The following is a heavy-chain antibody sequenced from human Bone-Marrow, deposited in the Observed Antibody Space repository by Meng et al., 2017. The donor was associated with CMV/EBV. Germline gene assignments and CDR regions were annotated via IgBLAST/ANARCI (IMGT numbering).Heavy chain of an antibody. CDR1: GGTFSSYT. J-gene: IGHJ6*02. CDR3: TRNGGGLDV. CDR2: INPNSGAT. D-gene: IGHD3-16*01. V-gene: IGHV1-2*02. Sequence: ASVKVSCKASGGTFSSYTISWVRQAPGQGLEWMAWINPNSGATNYAKKFQDRITMTRDTSISTAYMEVSSLTSDDTAVYYCTRNGGGLDVWGQGTTVTVSS.